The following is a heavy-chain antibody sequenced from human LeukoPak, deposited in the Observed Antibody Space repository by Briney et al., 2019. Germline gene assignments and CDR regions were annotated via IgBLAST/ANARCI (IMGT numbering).Heavy chain of an antibody. V-gene: IGHV3-7*01. CDR2: TREDGSEK. CDR3: AIESFDY. CDR1: GFTFSTYW. J-gene: IGHJ4*02. Sequence: PGGSLRLSCTASGFTFSTYWMSWVRQAPGKGLEWVANTREDGSEKYYVDSVKGRFTISRDNAKNSLYLQMNSLRAEDTAVYYCAIESFDYWGQGTLVTVSS.